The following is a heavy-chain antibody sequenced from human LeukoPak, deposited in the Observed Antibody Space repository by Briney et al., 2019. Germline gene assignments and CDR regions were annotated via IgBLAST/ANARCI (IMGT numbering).Heavy chain of an antibody. J-gene: IGHJ4*02. CDR1: GFTVSSNY. V-gene: IGHV3-66*01. D-gene: IGHD6-13*01. CDR3: ARVGYSSSWPDY. Sequence: LPGGSLRLSCAASGFTVSSNYMSWVRQAPGKGLEWVSVIYSGGSTYYADSVKGRFTISRDNSKNTLYLQMNSLRAEDTAVYYCARVGYSSSWPDYWGQGTLVTVSS. CDR2: IYSGGST.